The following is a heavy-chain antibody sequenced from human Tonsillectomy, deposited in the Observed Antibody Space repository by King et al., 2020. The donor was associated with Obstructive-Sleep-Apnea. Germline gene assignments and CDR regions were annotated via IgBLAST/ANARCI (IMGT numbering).Heavy chain of an antibody. CDR1: GFTFNYFG. V-gene: IGHV3-30*02. CDR2: IRNDGSNK. Sequence: QVQLVESGGGVVQPGRSLRLSCAASGFTFNYFGMHWVRQAPGKGLEWVAFIRNDGSNKYYADSVKGRFTISRDNSKKTLFLQMNSLGAEDTAVYYCAKDKSGGDCWYFDFWGHGTLVTVSS. J-gene: IGHJ2*01. D-gene: IGHD2-21*02. CDR3: AKDKSGGDCWYFDF.